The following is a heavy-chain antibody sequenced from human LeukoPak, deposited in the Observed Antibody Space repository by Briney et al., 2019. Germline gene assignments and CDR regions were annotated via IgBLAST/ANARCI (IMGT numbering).Heavy chain of an antibody. CDR1: GFTFSSYG. CDR3: AKGDSYCGGDCYPD. CDR2: IRYDGSNK. V-gene: IGHV3-30*02. Sequence: PGGSLRLSCAASGFTFSSYGMHWVRQAPGKGLEWVAFIRYDGSNKYDADSVKGRFTISRDNSKNTLYLQMNSLRVEDTAVYYCAKGDSYCGGDCYPDWGQGTLVTVSS. D-gene: IGHD2-21*02. J-gene: IGHJ4*02.